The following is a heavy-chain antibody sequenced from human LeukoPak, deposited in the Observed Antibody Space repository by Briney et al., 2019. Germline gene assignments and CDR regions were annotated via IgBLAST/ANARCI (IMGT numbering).Heavy chain of an antibody. D-gene: IGHD6-13*01. CDR1: GGSISSSSYY. CDR2: IYYSGST. V-gene: IGHV4-39*07. CDR3: ARFSFSSSDFDY. J-gene: IGHJ4*02. Sequence: SETLSLTCTVSGGSISSSSYYWGWIRQPPGKGLEWIGSIYYSGSTYYNPSLKSRVTISVDTSKNQFSLKLTSVTAADTAVYYCARFSFSSSDFDYWGQGTLVTVSS.